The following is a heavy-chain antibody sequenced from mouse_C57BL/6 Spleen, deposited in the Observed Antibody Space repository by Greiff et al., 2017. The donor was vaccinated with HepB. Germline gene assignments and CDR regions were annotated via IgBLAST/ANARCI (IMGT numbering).Heavy chain of an antibody. J-gene: IGHJ1*03. CDR3: ARWDYYGGGGYFDV. D-gene: IGHD1-1*02. CDR1: GYTFTSYW. Sequence: QVQLQQPGAELVKPGASVKMSCKASGYTFTSYWITWVKQRPGQGLEWIGDIYPGSGSTNYNEKFKSKATLTVDTSSSTAYMQLSSLTSEDSAVYYCARWDYYGGGGYFDVWGTGTTVTVSS. V-gene: IGHV1-55*01. CDR2: IYPGSGST.